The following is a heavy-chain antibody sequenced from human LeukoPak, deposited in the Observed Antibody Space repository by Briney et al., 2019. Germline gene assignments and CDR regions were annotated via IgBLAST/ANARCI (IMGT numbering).Heavy chain of an antibody. CDR1: GYTFTSYA. CDR3: ASGPPVLRVFWSGYYSYYGMDV. J-gene: IGHJ6*02. Sequence: GASVKVSCKASGYTFTSYAMHWVRQAPGQRLEWMGRINPNSGGTNYAQKFQGRVTMTRDTSISTAYMELSRLRSDDTAVYYCASGPPVLRVFWSGYYSYYGMDVWGQGTTVTVSS. V-gene: IGHV1-2*06. D-gene: IGHD3-3*01. CDR2: INPNSGGT.